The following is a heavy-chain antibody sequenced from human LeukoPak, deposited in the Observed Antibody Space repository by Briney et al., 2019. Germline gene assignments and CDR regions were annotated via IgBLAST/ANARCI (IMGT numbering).Heavy chain of an antibody. CDR2: IYSSVT. V-gene: IGHV3-66*03. Sequence: PGGSLRLSCTVSGFTVSSNSMSWVRQAPGKGLEWVSFIYSSVTHYSDSVKGRFTISRDNSKNTLSLQMNSLRPEDTAVYYCARAAYSSSVGDYWGQGSLVTVSS. J-gene: IGHJ4*02. CDR1: GFTVSSNS. D-gene: IGHD6-6*01. CDR3: ARAAYSSSVGDY.